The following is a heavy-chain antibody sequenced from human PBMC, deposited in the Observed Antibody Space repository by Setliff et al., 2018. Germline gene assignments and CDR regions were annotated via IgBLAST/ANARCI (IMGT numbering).Heavy chain of an antibody. Sequence: SETLSLTCSVLGDSLSSGTQYWAWIRQPPGKGLEWIGNINYSGSTYYNPSLKSRVTMSVDASKNQVSLKLSSVTAADTAVYYCARDPASPAAAGGWFDPWGQGTLVTVSS. J-gene: IGHJ5*02. CDR2: INYSGST. V-gene: IGHV4-39*02. D-gene: IGHD6-13*01. CDR1: GDSLSSGTQY. CDR3: ARDPASPAAAGGWFDP.